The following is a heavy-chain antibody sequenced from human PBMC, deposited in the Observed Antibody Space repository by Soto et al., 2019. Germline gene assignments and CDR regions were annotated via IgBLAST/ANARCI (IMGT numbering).Heavy chain of an antibody. CDR1: GFTVSSNY. Sequence: QAGGSLRLSCAASGFTVSSNYMSWVRQAPGKGLEWVSVIYSGGSTYYADSVKGRFTISRDNSKNTLYLQMNSLRAEDTAVYYCARDPGSITSPDRVHFDYWGQGTLVTVSS. CDR2: IYSGGST. V-gene: IGHV3-53*01. J-gene: IGHJ4*02. D-gene: IGHD3-10*01. CDR3: ARDPGSITSPDRVHFDY.